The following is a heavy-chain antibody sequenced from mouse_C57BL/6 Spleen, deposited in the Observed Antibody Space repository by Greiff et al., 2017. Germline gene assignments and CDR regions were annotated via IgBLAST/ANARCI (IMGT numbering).Heavy chain of an antibody. CDR2: IYPRSGNT. CDR1: GYTFTSYG. D-gene: IGHD1-1*01. V-gene: IGHV1-81*01. CDR3: ARTTTVRMDY. J-gene: IGHJ4*01. Sequence: QVQLKESGAELARPGASVKLSCKASGYTFTSYGISWVKQRTGQGLEWIGEIYPRSGNTYYNEKFKGKATLTADKSSSTAYMELRSLTSEDSAVYFCARTTTVRMDYWGQGTSVTVSS.